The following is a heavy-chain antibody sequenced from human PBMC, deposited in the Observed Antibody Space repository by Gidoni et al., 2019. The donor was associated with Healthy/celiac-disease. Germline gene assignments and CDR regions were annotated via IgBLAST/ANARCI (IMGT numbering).Heavy chain of an antibody. J-gene: IGHJ6*03. CDR1: GFPFSSYS. D-gene: IGHD3-16*02. CDR2: ISSSSSYI. V-gene: IGHV3-21*01. CDR3: ARVTFGGVIVINMDV. Sequence: EVQLVESGGGLVKPGGSLRLPCAASGFPFSSYSMNWVRQAPGKGLEWVSSISSSSSYIYYADSVKGRFTISRDNDKNSLYLQMNSLRAEDTAVYYCARVTFGGVIVINMDVWGKGTTVTVSS.